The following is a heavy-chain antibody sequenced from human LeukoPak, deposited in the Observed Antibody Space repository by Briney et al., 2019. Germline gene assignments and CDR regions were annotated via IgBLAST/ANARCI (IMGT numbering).Heavy chain of an antibody. CDR2: IKQDGSEK. Sequence: GGSLRLSCAASGFTFSTYWMSWVRQAPGKGLEWVANIKQDGSEKYYIDSVEGRFTISRDNAKNSLYLQMNSLRAEDTAMYYCARDSAGNDYWGQGTLVTVSS. V-gene: IGHV3-7*01. D-gene: IGHD6-13*01. CDR3: ARDSAGNDY. J-gene: IGHJ4*02. CDR1: GFTFSTYW.